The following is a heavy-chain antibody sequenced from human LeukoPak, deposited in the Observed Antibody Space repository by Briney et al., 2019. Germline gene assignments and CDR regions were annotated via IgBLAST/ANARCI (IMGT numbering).Heavy chain of an antibody. D-gene: IGHD2-2*01. Sequence: ASVKVSCKASGFTFTSSAMQWVRQARGQRLEWIGWIVVGSGNTNYAQKFQERVTITRDMSTSTAYMELSSLRSEDTAVYYCAIVPAAPNYYYYGMDVWGQGTTVTVSS. CDR1: GFTFTSSA. CDR3: AIVPAAPNYYYYGMDV. CDR2: IVVGSGNT. V-gene: IGHV1-58*02. J-gene: IGHJ6*02.